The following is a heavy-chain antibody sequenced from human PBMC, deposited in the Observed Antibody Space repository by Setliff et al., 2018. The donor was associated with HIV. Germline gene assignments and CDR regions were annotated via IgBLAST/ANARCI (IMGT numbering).Heavy chain of an antibody. Sequence: PSETLSLTCAVYGASLSPYFWHWIRQSPGKGLEWIGEISHNGGFNYSPSLESRLTMSVDTPRNQVSLNLSAVTAADTAIYYCVRGANFYTPRKRIFDYWGQGMSVTASS. J-gene: IGHJ4*02. CDR1: GASLSPYF. V-gene: IGHV4-34*01. CDR2: ISHNGGF. D-gene: IGHD3-3*01. CDR3: VRGANFYTPRKRIFDY.